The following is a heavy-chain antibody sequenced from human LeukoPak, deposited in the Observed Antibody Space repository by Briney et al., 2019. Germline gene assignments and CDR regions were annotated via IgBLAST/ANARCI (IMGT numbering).Heavy chain of an antibody. CDR2: TSSSGRTI. D-gene: IGHD3-10*01. V-gene: IGHV3-11*04. CDR3: ARDGGFGELLFFYYFDY. CDR1: GFTFSDYY. J-gene: IGHJ4*02. Sequence: PGGSLRLSCAASGFTFSDYYMTWIRQAPGKGLEWVSYTSSSGRTIYYADSVKGRFTISRDNAKNSLYLQMNSLRAEDTAVYYCARDGGFGELLFFYYFDYWGQGTLVTVSS.